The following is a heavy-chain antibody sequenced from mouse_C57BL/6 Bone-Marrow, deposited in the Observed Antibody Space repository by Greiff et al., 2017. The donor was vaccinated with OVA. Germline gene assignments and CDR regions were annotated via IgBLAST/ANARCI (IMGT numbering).Heavy chain of an antibody. D-gene: IGHD2-3*01. CDR1: GYSFTDYN. V-gene: IGHV1-39*01. CDR3: ARERIDDGHYYAMDY. J-gene: IGHJ4*01. Sequence: EVQGVESGPELVKPGASVKISCKASGYSFTDYNMNWVKQSNGKSLEWIGVINPNYGTTSYNQKFKGKATLTVDQSSSTAYMQLNSLTSEDSAVYYCARERIDDGHYYAMDYWGQGTSVTVSS. CDR2: INPNYGTT.